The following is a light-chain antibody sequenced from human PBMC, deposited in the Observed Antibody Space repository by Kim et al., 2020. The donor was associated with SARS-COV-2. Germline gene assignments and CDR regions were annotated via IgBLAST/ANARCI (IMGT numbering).Light chain of an antibody. CDR1: QGVRHSY. Sequence: LSPEYIGPLPCRASQGVRHSYLACNNKKPGQAPSLVIKGASSRTTGIPARFSGSGSGTDFTLTISTLEPEDSAVYYCQQYGRSITFGGRTKVDIK. CDR2: GAS. CDR3: QQYGRSIT. V-gene: IGKV3-20*01. J-gene: IGKJ4*01.